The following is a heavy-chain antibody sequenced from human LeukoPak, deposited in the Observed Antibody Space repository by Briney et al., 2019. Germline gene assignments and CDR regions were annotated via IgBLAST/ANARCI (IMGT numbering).Heavy chain of an antibody. CDR2: IKSKSDGGTT. CDR1: GFTFRNAW. V-gene: IGHV3-15*01. CDR3: TTDGVVYH. J-gene: IGHJ4*02. D-gene: IGHD2-8*02. Sequence: GGSLRLSCAASGFTFRNAWMSWVRQAPGKGLEWVARIKSKSDGGTTDYAAPVKGRFTISRDDSKTTLYLQMDSLNTEDTAVYYCTTDGVVYHWGQGTLVTVSS.